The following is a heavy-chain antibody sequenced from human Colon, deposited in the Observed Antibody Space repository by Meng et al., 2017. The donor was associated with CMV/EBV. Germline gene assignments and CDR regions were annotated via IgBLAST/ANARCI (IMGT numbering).Heavy chain of an antibody. V-gene: IGHV3-53*01. D-gene: IGHD2-2*01. CDR2: IYNADNT. CDR3: AKDLVREIVPAALVLDV. CDR1: GFAVGVDY. J-gene: IGHJ6*02. Sequence: GESLKISCAASGFAVGVDYMAWVRQAPGKGLEWVSIIYNADNTFYADSVRGRFTISRDNSRNTLFLQLNSLTHEDTAIYYCAKDLVREIVPAALVLDVWGQGTTVTVSS.